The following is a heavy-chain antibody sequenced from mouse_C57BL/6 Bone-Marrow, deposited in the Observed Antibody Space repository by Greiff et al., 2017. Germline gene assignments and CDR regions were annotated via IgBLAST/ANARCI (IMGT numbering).Heavy chain of an antibody. CDR3: AGDYYGSSPNDF. D-gene: IGHD1-1*01. CDR2: IDPSDSYT. J-gene: IGHJ2*01. Sequence: QVQLQQPGAELVRPGTSVKLSCKVSGYTFTSYWMHWGKQRPEQGLEWSGVIDPSDSYTNYNQKFKGKATLTVDTSSSTAYMQLSSLTSEESAVYCCAGDYYGSSPNDFWGKGTTLTVSS. CDR1: GYTFTSYW. V-gene: IGHV1-59*01.